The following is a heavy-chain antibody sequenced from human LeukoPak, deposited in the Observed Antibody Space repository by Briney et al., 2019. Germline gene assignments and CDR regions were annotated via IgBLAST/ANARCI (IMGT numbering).Heavy chain of an antibody. CDR3: ASHPYDPIFDY. CDR2: INHSGSI. D-gene: IGHD3-22*01. V-gene: IGHV4-34*01. J-gene: IGHJ4*02. Sequence: PSQTLSLTCALYGVSFSGYYWSCIRQPPGNGLEWLGEINHSGSINYNPSLKSRVTISVDTSKNQFSLKLSSVTAADTAVYYCASHPYDPIFDYWGQGTLVTVSS. CDR1: GVSFSGYY.